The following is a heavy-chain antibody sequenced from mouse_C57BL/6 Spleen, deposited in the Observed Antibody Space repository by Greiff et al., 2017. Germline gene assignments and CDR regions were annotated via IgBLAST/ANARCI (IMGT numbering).Heavy chain of an antibody. D-gene: IGHD1-1*01. CDR1: GYTFTSYW. Sequence: VKLQQSGAELVKPGASVKLSCKASGYTFTSYWMHWVKQRPGRGLEWIGRIDPNSGGTKYNEKFKSKATLTVDKPSSTAYMQLSSLTSEDSAVYYCARDLTTVVAWYFDVWGTGTTVTVSS. CDR2: IDPNSGGT. V-gene: IGHV1-72*01. CDR3: ARDLTTVVAWYFDV. J-gene: IGHJ1*03.